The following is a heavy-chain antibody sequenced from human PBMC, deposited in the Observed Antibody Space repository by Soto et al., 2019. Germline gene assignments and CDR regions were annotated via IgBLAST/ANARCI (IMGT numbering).Heavy chain of an antibody. D-gene: IGHD2-15*01. CDR3: AREQVVAPTGYYYYGMDV. CDR1: GFTFSTYS. V-gene: IGHV3-48*02. CDR2: ISSSSSTI. J-gene: IGHJ6*02. Sequence: GGSLRPSFAPSGFTFSTYSMNWARQAPGKGRELVLYISSSSSTIYYADSVKGRFTISRDNAKNSLYLQMNSLRDEDTAVYYCAREQVVAPTGYYYYGMDVWGQGTTVTVSS.